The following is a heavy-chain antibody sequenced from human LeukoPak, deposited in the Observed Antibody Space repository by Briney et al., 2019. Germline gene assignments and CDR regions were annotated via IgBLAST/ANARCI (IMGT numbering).Heavy chain of an antibody. V-gene: IGHV3-30*04. D-gene: IGHD6-6*01. CDR2: ISYDGSNK. CDR1: GFTFSSYA. CDR3: ARARLPSYSSSSLDY. J-gene: IGHJ4*02. Sequence: GRSLRLSCAASGFTFSSYAMHWVRQAPGKGLEWVAVISYDGSNKYYADSVKGRFTISRDNSKNTLYLQMDSLRAEDTAVYYCARARLPSYSSSSLDYWGQGTLVTVSS.